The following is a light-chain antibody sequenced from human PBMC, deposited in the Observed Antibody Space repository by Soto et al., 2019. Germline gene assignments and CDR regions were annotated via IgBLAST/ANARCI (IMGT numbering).Light chain of an antibody. J-gene: IGKJ2*01. Sequence: DIQMTQSPSSLSASVGDRVTITCRASQSISNYLNWYQQKPGKAPKLLIHAASSLQSGVPSRLSGSGSGTEFTHPISRLQPEDFALYFCQQSSSTPYTFVQGTKREIK. CDR2: AAS. CDR3: QQSSSTPYT. CDR1: QSISNY. V-gene: IGKV1-39*01.